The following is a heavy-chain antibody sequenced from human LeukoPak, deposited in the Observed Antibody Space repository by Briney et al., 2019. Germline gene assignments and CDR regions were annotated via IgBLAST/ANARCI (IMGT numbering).Heavy chain of an antibody. Sequence: SETLSLTCTVSGGSISSYYWSWIRQPPGKGLEWIGEINHSGSTNYNPSLKSRVTISVDTSKNQFSLKLSSVTAADTAVYYCARLGGYCTNGVCYRGYYYYMDVWGKGTTVTVSS. CDR2: INHSGST. CDR3: ARLGGYCTNGVCYRGYYYYMDV. D-gene: IGHD2-8*01. CDR1: GGSISSYY. J-gene: IGHJ6*03. V-gene: IGHV4-34*01.